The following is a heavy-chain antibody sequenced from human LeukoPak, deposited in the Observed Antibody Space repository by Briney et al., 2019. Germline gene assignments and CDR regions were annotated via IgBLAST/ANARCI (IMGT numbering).Heavy chain of an antibody. CDR1: GFTFSSYD. D-gene: IGHD6-6*01. CDR3: ARGRSSSIVGY. J-gene: IGHJ4*02. Sequence: GGSLRLSCAASGFTFSSYDMHWVRQATGKGLEWVSAIGTAGDTYYPGSVKGRFTISRENAKNSLYLQMNSLRAGDTAVYYCARGRSSSIVGYWGQGTLVTVSS. CDR2: IGTAGDT. V-gene: IGHV3-13*01.